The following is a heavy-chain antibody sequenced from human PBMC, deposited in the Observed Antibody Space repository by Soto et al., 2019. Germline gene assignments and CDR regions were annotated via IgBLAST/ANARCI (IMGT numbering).Heavy chain of an antibody. CDR3: ANKGGGDRILDY. J-gene: IGHJ4*02. D-gene: IGHD3-16*01. CDR2: IYWDDAK. Sequence: QITLKESGPTLVKPTQTLTLTCTFSGFSLSTSGVGVGWIRQPPGKALEWLALIYWDDAKHYSPSLKSRLTIPQDTPKNQVVLTRPNMDPVDTATYYCANKGGGDRILDYWGQGTLVTVSS. V-gene: IGHV2-5*02. CDR1: GFSLSTSGVG.